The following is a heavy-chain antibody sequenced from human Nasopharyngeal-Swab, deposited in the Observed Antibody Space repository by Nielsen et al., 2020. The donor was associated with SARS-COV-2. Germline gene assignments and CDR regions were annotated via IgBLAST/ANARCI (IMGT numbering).Heavy chain of an antibody. CDR2: IKGDESYT. CDR3: ARGAVMSDSSEYYYYYYGMDV. Sequence: GGSLRLSCAASGFTFSSYWMHWVRQAPGKGLVWVSRIKGDESYTNYADSVKGRFAISRDNAKNTLYLQMNSLRAEDTAVYYCARGAVMSDSSEYYYYYYGMDVWGQGTTVTVSS. J-gene: IGHJ6*02. CDR1: GFTFSSYW. V-gene: IGHV3-74*01. D-gene: IGHD3-22*01.